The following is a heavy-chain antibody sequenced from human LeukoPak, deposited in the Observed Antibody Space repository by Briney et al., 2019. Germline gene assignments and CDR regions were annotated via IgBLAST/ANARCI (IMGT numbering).Heavy chain of an antibody. V-gene: IGHV1-8*01. CDR2: MNPNSGNT. Sequence: ASVKVSCKASVYTFTSYDINWVRQPTGQGLEWMGCMNPNSGNTGNAQKFQGRVTMTRSTSIRTAYMELSSLRSEDTAVYYCARGLMIVVGKGTLPANWFDPWGQGTLVTVSS. D-gene: IGHD3-22*01. J-gene: IGHJ5*02. CDR3: ARGLMIVVGKGTLPANWFDP. CDR1: VYTFTSYD.